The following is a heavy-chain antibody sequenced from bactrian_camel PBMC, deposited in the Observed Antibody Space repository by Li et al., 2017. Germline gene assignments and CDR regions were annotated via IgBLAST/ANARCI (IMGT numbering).Heavy chain of an antibody. D-gene: IGHD5*01. V-gene: IGHV3S9*01. CDR3: AAGGLWVGTLSPCKY. CDR1: EYTGRGYC. Sequence: VQLVESGGGSVQAGGSLRLTCVASEYTGRGYCMGWFRQVPGKEREGVAVFDPEDTALYADSVKGRFTISQDNAKKTVFLQMNSLKPEDTAVYYCAAGGLWVGTLSPCKYWGEGTQVTVS. J-gene: IGHJ4*01. CDR2: FDPEDTA.